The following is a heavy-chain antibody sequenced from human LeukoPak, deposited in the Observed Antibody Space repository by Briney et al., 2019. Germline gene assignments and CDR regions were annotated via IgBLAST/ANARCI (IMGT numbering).Heavy chain of an antibody. CDR3: AKSHYDSSGYEPDY. J-gene: IGHJ4*02. D-gene: IGHD3-22*01. V-gene: IGHV3-30*18. CDR2: ISYDGSNK. CDR1: GFTFSSYG. Sequence: GGSLRLSRAASGFTFSSYGMHWVRQAPGKGLEWVAVISYDGSNKYYADSVKGRFTISRDNSKNTLYLQMNSLRAEDTAVYYCAKSHYDSSGYEPDYWGQGTLVTVSS.